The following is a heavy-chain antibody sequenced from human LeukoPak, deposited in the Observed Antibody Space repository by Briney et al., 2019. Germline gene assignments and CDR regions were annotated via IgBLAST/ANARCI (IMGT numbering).Heavy chain of an antibody. D-gene: IGHD1-26*01. V-gene: IGHV4-39*01. CDR1: GGSIGGRSYY. CDR3: ARHAYSGSYYFDY. Sequence: PSETLSLTCTVSGGSIGGRSYYWGWIRQPPGKGLEWIGSIYYSGNTYYNPSLKSRVNISVDTSKNQFSLKLSSVTAADTAVYYSARHAYSGSYYFDYWGQGTLVTVSS. J-gene: IGHJ4*02. CDR2: IYYSGNT.